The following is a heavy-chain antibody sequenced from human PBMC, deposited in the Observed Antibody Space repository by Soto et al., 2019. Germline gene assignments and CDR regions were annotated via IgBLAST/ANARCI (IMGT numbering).Heavy chain of an antibody. Sequence: VGSLRLSCQASGFNFDNYGMHWVRQAPGKGLEWVAVITYDGSNKDYADSVKGRFTISRDNSKNTLSLHLNTLRPEDTAVYHCAKDRVGGTFYTPLGFWGQGTLVTVSS. D-gene: IGHD1-7*01. CDR3: AKDRVGGTFYTPLGF. CDR1: GFNFDNYG. V-gene: IGHV3-30*18. CDR2: ITYDGSNK. J-gene: IGHJ1*01.